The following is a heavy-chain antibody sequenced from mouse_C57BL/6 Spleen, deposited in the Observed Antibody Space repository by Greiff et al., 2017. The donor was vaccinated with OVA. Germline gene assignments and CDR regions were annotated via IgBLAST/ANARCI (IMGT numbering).Heavy chain of an antibody. D-gene: IGHD5-1*01. CDR1: GFNIKDDY. CDR3: TKVLYYAMDY. CDR2: IDPENGDT. J-gene: IGHJ4*01. Sequence: EVKLQESGAELVRPGASVKLSCTASGFNIKDDYMHWVKQRPEQGLEWIGWIDPENGDTEYASKFQGKATITADTSSNTAYLQLSSLTSEDTAVYYCTKVLYYAMDYWGQGTSVTVSS. V-gene: IGHV14-4*01.